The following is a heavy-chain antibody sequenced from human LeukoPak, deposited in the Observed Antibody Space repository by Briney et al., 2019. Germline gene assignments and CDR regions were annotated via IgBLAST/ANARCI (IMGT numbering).Heavy chain of an antibody. CDR3: ERDGPFYDSSGSSFDY. Sequence: PGGSLRLSCAASGFTFSSYSMNWVRQAPGKGLEWVSSISSSSSYIYYADSVKGRFTISRDNAKNSLYLQMNSLRAEDTAVYYCERDGPFYDSSGSSFDYWGQGTLVTVSS. D-gene: IGHD3-22*01. V-gene: IGHV3-21*01. CDR1: GFTFSSYS. CDR2: ISSSSSYI. J-gene: IGHJ4*02.